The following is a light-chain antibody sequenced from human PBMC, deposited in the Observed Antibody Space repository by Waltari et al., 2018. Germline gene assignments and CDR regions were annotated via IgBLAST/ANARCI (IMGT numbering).Light chain of an antibody. J-gene: IGKJ3*01. V-gene: IGKV1D-12*01. CDR3: QQANSFPPT. CDR1: QDVARW. CDR2: AAS. Sequence: DIQMTQSQSSVSASVGDRVTITCRASQDVARWLAWYQQKPGKAPNLLIYAASSLHSGVPSRFSGSGSGTDFTLTISSLQPDDFATYYCQQANSFPPTFGPGTTVDIK.